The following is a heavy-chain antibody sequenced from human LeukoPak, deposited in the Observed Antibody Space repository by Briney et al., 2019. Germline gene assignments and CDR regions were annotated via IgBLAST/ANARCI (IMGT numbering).Heavy chain of an antibody. CDR2: ISGRGDST. D-gene: IGHD6-19*01. Sequence: GGSLRLSCAGSGFSFGSYAMSWVRQAPGKGLEWISTISGRGDSTYDAASAQGRFSISRDNSKKSVYLQMNSLRHEDTALYYCAKDISYRGLAVADYWGQGTLVTVSS. CDR3: AKDISYRGLAVADY. J-gene: IGHJ4*02. CDR1: GFSFGSYA. V-gene: IGHV3-23*01.